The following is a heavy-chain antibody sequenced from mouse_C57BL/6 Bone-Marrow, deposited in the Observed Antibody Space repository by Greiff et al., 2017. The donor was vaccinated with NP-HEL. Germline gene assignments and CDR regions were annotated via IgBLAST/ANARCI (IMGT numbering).Heavy chain of an antibody. D-gene: IGHD2-2*01. CDR1: GFTFSSYG. CDR3: ARFYGYGAY. J-gene: IGHJ3*01. V-gene: IGHV5-6*01. CDR2: ISSGGSYT. Sequence: EVQLVESGGDLVKPGGSLKLSCAASGFTFSSYGMSWVRQTPDKRLEWVATISSGGSYTYYPDSVKGRFTISRDNAKNTLYLQMSSLKSEDTAMYYCARFYGYGAYWGQGTLVTVSA.